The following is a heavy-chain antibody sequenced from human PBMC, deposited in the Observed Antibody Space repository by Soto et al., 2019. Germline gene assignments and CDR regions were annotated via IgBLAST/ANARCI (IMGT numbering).Heavy chain of an antibody. J-gene: IGHJ5*02. V-gene: IGHV6-1*01. CDR1: GDSVSSKTAA. CDR2: TYFRSKWYN. CDR3: ARVSFDHFVHWFDP. D-gene: IGHD3-9*01. Sequence: QIQLQQSGLALVKPSQTLSLTCAISGDSVSSKTAAWNWIRQSPSRGLEWLGRTYFRSKWYNDYAISVKSRITINPDTSKNQFSLLLNSVTPEDTAVYYCARVSFDHFVHWFDPWGQGTLVTVSS.